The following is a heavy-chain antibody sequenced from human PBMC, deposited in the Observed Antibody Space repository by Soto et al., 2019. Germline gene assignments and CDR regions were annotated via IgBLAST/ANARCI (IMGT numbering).Heavy chain of an antibody. CDR2: TYYRSNWRH. J-gene: IGHJ4*02. V-gene: IGHV6-1*01. D-gene: IGHD6-19*01. Sequence: SQTLSLTCDISVDSVSSNTAAWNWIRSSPSRGLEWPGRTYYRSNWRHDYAVSVKSRITVNPDTSKNPFSLQLNSVTPDDTAGDQCERGLAGRGLDVWGQGTLVTVSS. CDR3: ERGLAGRGLDV. CDR1: VDSVSSNTAA.